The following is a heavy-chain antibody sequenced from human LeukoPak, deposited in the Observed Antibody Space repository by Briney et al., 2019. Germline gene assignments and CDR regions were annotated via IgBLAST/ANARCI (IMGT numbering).Heavy chain of an antibody. CDR1: GGTFSSYA. V-gene: IGHV1-69*05. J-gene: IGHJ5*02. Sequence: VASVKVSCKASGGTFSSYAISWVRQAPGQGLEWMGGIIPIFGTANYAQKFQGRVTITTDESTSTAYMELSSLRSEDTAVYYCASENHWNAQSHNWFDPWGQGTLVTVSS. D-gene: IGHD1-14*01. CDR3: ASENHWNAQSHNWFDP. CDR2: IIPIFGTA.